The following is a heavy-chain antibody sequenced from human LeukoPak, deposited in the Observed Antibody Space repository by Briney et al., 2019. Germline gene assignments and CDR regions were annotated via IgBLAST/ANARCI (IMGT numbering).Heavy chain of an antibody. Sequence: GGSLRLSCAASGFTFSSYGMHWVCQAPGKGLEWVAFIRYDGSNKYYADSVKGRFTISRDNSKNTLYLQMNSLRAEDTAVYYRARRLYDYVWGSYRPHDAFDIWGQGTMVTVSS. CDR3: ARRLYDYVWGSYRPHDAFDI. V-gene: IGHV3-30*02. CDR1: GFTFSSYG. D-gene: IGHD3-16*02. J-gene: IGHJ3*02. CDR2: IRYDGSNK.